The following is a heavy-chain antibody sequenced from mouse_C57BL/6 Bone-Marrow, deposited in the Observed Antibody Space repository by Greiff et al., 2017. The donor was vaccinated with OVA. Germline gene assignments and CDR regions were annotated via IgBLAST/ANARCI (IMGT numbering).Heavy chain of an antibody. CDR1: GYTFTSYG. CDR3: AREGLWLRRRAWFAY. V-gene: IGHV1-81*01. CDR2: LYPRSGNT. Sequence: VQLQESGAELARPGASVKLSCKASGYTFTSYGISWVKQRTGPGLEWIGELYPRSGNTYYNEKFKGKATLTADKSSSTAYMELRSLTSEDSAVYFCAREGLWLRRRAWFAYWGQGTLVTVSA. D-gene: IGHD2-2*01. J-gene: IGHJ3*01.